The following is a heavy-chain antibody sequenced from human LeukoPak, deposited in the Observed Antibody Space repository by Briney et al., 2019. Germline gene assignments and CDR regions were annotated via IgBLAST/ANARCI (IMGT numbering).Heavy chain of an antibody. Sequence: GGSLRLSCAASGFTFSSYEMNWVRQAPGKGLEWLSYISYTGSNKYYADSVKGRFTISRDNAKNSLYLQMNSLRAEDTAVYLCARVFVGENFDYWGQGTLVTVSS. CDR2: ISYTGSNK. CDR1: GFTFSSYE. CDR3: ARVFVGENFDY. J-gene: IGHJ4*02. V-gene: IGHV3-48*03. D-gene: IGHD3-10*02.